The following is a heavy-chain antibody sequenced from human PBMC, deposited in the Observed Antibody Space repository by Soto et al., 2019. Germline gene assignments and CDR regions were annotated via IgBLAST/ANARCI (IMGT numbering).Heavy chain of an antibody. Sequence: QVQLVQSGAEVKKPGSSVKVSCKASGGTFSSYAISWVRQAPGQGLEWMGGIIPIFGTANYAQKFQGRVTITADESTSTAYMELSSLRSEDTAVYYCARVPVDPVSGWLNPQRLRYYSMDVWGQGTTVTVSS. D-gene: IGHD3-22*01. CDR1: GGTFSSYA. CDR3: ARVPVDPVSGWLNPQRLRYYSMDV. V-gene: IGHV1-69*01. CDR2: IIPIFGTA. J-gene: IGHJ6*02.